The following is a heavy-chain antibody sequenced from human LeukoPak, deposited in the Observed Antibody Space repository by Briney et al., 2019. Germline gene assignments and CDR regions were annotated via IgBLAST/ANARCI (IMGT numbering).Heavy chain of an antibody. Sequence: SETLSLTCAVYGGSFSGYYWSWIRQPPGKGLEWIGEINHSGSTNYNPSLKSRVTISVDTSKNQFSLKLSSVTAADTAVYYCARRPDILTGKFDYWGQGTLVTVPS. J-gene: IGHJ4*02. CDR2: INHSGST. CDR3: ARRPDILTGKFDY. CDR1: GGSFSGYY. V-gene: IGHV4-34*01. D-gene: IGHD3-9*01.